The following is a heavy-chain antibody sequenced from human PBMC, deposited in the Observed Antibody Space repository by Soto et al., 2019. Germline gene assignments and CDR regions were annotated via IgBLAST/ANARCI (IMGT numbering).Heavy chain of an antibody. V-gene: IGHV4-59*01. D-gene: IGHD3-3*01. CDR1: GGSISSYY. CDR2: IYYSGST. J-gene: IGHJ6*03. CDR3: ARNEQYYDFWSGPPGLHYYYYYMDV. Sequence: SETLSLTCTVSGGSISSYYWSWIRQPPGKGLEWIGYIYYSGSTNYNPSLKSRVTISVDTSKNQFSLKLSSVTAADTAVYYCARNEQYYDFWSGPPGLHYYYYYMDVWGKGTTVTVSS.